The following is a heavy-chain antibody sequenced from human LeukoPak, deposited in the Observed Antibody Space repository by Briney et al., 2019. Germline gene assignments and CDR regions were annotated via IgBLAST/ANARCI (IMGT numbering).Heavy chain of an antibody. CDR1: GFTFSSCA. Sequence: PGGSLRLSCAAPGFTFSSCAMSWVRQAPGKGLEWVSAISGSGGSTYYADSVRGRFTISRDNSKNTLYLQMNSLRVEDTAVYYCAKRGSGWAPLDYWGQGTLVTVSS. CDR2: ISGSGGST. J-gene: IGHJ4*02. CDR3: AKRGSGWAPLDY. V-gene: IGHV3-23*01. D-gene: IGHD6-19*01.